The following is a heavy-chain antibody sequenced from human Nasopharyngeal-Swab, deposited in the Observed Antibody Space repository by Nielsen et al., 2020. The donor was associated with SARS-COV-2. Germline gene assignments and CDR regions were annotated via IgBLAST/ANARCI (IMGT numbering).Heavy chain of an antibody. Sequence: WVRQAPGQRLEWMGWINAGNGNTKYSQKFQGRVTITRDTSASTAYMELSSLRSEDTAVYYCARAAGSGYWGQGTLVTVSS. CDR2: INAGNGNT. D-gene: IGHD6-19*01. V-gene: IGHV1-3*01. J-gene: IGHJ4*02. CDR3: ARAAGSGY.